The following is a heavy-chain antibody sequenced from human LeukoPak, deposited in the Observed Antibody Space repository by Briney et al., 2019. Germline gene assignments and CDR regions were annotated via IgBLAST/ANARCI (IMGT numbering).Heavy chain of an antibody. V-gene: IGHV4-34*01. CDR1: GESFSSYY. J-gene: IGHJ6*03. CDR2: INHSGST. CDR3: ARDSPVGVHYYYYMDV. D-gene: IGHD2-8*01. Sequence: SETLSLTCAVYGESFSSYYWSWIRQPPGKGLEWIGEINHSGSTNYNPSLKSRVIISVDTSKNQFSLKLSSVTAADTAVYYCARDSPVGVHYYYYMDVWGKGTTVTVSS.